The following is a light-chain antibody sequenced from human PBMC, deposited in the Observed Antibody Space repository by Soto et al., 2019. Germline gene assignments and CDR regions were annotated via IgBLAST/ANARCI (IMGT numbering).Light chain of an antibody. CDR2: DAC. V-gene: IGKV3-11*01. Sequence: EIVLTQSPATLSLSPGERATLSCRASQSVSSYLAWYQQKPGQAPRLLIYDACNRATGIPDRFSGSGSGSDFTITISSLEPEDFEVYYCQQRSNWPLTFGGGTKLEIK. J-gene: IGKJ4*01. CDR1: QSVSSY. CDR3: QQRSNWPLT.